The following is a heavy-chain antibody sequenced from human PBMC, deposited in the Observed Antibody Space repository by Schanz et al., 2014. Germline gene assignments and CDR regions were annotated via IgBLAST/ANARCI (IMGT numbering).Heavy chain of an antibody. CDR1: GFTLSSYS. V-gene: IGHV3-21*02. J-gene: IGHJ4*01. Sequence: EVLLVESGGGLVKRGGSLRLSCAASGFTLSSYSMNWVRQAPGKGLEWVSSISSSGSYIYYADSVKGRFTVSRDNARNSLYLHMNTLGAEDTAVYYCAREQIMAAAGLVDYWGHGTLVTVSS. CDR2: ISSSGSYI. CDR3: AREQIMAAAGLVDY. D-gene: IGHD6-13*01.